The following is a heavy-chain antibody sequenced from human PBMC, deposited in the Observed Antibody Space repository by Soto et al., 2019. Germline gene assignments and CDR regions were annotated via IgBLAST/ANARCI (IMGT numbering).Heavy chain of an antibody. D-gene: IGHD2-2*01. V-gene: IGHV1-69*02. J-gene: IGHJ3*01. Sequence: QVHLTQSGAEVKKPGSSVKVSCKAAGGTFNTYTLFWVRQAPGHGLEWMGRIIPMLTVTNSAQKFQDRLTLTADKSTGTVFMELTSLRSDDTAVYYCSIGSWSAETFDVWGQGTMVTVSS. CDR2: IIPMLTVT. CDR1: GGTFNTYT. CDR3: SIGSWSAETFDV.